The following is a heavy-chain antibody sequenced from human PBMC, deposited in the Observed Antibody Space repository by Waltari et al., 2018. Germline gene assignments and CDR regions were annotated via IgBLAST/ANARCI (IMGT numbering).Heavy chain of an antibody. Sequence: QLQLQESGPGLVKPSETLSLTCTVSGGSISSSSYYWGWIRQPPGKGLEWIGSIYYSGSTYYNPSLKSRVTISVDTSKNQFSLKLSSVTAAGTAVYYCARHGPYSSSWTLGAFDIWGQGTMVTVSS. V-gene: IGHV4-39*01. J-gene: IGHJ3*02. CDR2: IYYSGST. D-gene: IGHD6-13*01. CDR1: GGSISSSSYY. CDR3: ARHGPYSSSWTLGAFDI.